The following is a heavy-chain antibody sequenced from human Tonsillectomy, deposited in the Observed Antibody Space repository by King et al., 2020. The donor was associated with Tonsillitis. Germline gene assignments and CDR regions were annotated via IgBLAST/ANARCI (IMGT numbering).Heavy chain of an antibody. J-gene: IGHJ4*02. CDR1: GFTYSNAW. CDR3: TTDRDRPRLVRGVDY. D-gene: IGHD6-6*01. Sequence: VQLVESGGGLVKPGGSLRLSCAASGFTYSNAWMSWVRQAPGKGLEWVGRIKSKTDGGTTDYAAPVKGRFTISRDDSNNTLYLQMNSLKTEDTAVYYCTTDRDRPRLVRGVDYWGQGTLVTVSS. CDR2: IKSKTDGGTT. V-gene: IGHV3-15*01.